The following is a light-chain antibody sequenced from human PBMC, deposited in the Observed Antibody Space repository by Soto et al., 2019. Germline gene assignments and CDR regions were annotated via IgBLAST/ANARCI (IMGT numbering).Light chain of an antibody. Sequence: DFQMTQSPSSLSASVGDRVTITCHTSQHINNYLNWYQQRPGQAPKLLISHTSNLETGVPSRFSGGGSATDFTLNIISLQPEDRATYYCQQYRTFGQGTKVELK. V-gene: IGKV1-33*01. CDR3: QQYRT. J-gene: IGKJ1*01. CDR1: QHINNY. CDR2: HTS.